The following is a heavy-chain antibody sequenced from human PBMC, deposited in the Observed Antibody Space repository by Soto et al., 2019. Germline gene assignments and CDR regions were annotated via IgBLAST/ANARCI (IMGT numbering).Heavy chain of an antibody. CDR3: AREIVTAGGNNYFDP. D-gene: IGHD2-21*02. CDR2: VYHTGDT. V-gene: IGHV4-4*01. J-gene: IGHJ5*02. CDR1: VVTFAISHL. Sequence: PAETLSISCVVSVVTFAISHLWSWVRQSPGRGLEWIGNVYHTGDTNFNPSLQSRVTFSVYKSNNQFSLRLTSVTAADTAVYFCAREIVTAGGNNYFDPWGPGTLVTVSS.